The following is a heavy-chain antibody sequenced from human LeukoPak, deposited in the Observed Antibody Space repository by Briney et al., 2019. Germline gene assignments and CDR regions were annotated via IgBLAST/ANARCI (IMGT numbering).Heavy chain of an antibody. CDR3: SKDYPIRSFDS. Sequence: ASVKVSCKGSGYTFINYYMHWVRQAPGQGLEWMGWINPNSGGTNYAQKFQGRVTMTRDRSNSTAYMELSRLRSVGTVVLYVSKDYPIRSFDSWGQGTLVTVSS. D-gene: IGHD1-14*01. CDR2: INPNSGGT. J-gene: IGHJ4*02. CDR1: GYTFINYY. V-gene: IGHV1-2*02.